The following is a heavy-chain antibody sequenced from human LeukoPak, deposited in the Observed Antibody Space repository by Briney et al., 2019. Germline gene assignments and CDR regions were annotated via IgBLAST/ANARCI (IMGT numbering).Heavy chain of an antibody. V-gene: IGHV3-23*01. CDR3: AKLSAHNYGDYSDY. Sequence: GGSLRLSCAASGFTFSNYGMSWVRQAPGKGLEWVSAMSGTSGISTYYADSVKGRFTISRDNSKNTLSLQMNSLRADDTALYYCAKLSAHNYGDYSDYWGQGTLVTVSS. J-gene: IGHJ4*02. D-gene: IGHD4-17*01. CDR1: GFTFSNYG. CDR2: MSGTSGIST.